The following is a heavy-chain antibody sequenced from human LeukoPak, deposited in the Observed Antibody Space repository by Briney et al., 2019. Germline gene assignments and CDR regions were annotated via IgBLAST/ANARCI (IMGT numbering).Heavy chain of an antibody. Sequence: AIHXVXQAXXXXLXWVGXXRDKANSCATAYIASVKGRFTISRDDSKNTAYLQMSSLKTEDTAVYYCTRWDCTTTGCYPFDYWGQGTLVTVSS. CDR3: TRWDCTTTGCYPFDY. D-gene: IGHD2-2*01. V-gene: IGHV3-73*01. J-gene: IGHJ4*02. CDR2: XRDKANSCAT. CDR1: A.